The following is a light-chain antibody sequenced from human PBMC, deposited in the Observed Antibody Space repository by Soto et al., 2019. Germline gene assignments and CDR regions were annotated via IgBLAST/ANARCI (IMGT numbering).Light chain of an antibody. V-gene: IGKV2-28*01. CDR3: MQALQTPRT. Sequence: DIVMTQSPLSLPVTPGEPASISCRSSQTLLHSNAYNYLDWYLQKPGQSPQLLIYLGSNRASGVPYRFSGSGSGTDFTLKISRVEAEDVGVYYCMQALQTPRTFGQGTKLEIK. CDR1: QTLLHSNAYNY. CDR2: LGS. J-gene: IGKJ2*01.